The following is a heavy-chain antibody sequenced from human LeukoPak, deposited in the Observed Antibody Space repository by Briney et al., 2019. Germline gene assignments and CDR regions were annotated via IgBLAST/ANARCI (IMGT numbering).Heavy chain of an antibody. D-gene: IGHD3-9*01. CDR1: GGSVSSGSYY. Sequence: PSETLSLTCTVSGGSVSSGSYYWIWIRQPPGKGLEWIGYIYYSGSTNYNPSLKSRVTISVDTSKKQFSLNLSSVTAADTAVYYCARAPYFDWLLYPSPFFDYWGQGTLVTVSS. CDR3: ARAPYFDWLLYPSPFFDY. CDR2: IYYSGST. V-gene: IGHV4-61*01. J-gene: IGHJ4*02.